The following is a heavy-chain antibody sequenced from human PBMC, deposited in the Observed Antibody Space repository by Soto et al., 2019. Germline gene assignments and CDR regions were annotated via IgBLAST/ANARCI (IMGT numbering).Heavy chain of an antibody. V-gene: IGHV1-69*13. CDR3: AKAYYYDRSGYPPLDY. D-gene: IGHD3-22*01. Sequence: SVKVSCKASGGTFSSYAISWVRQAPGQGLEWMGGIIPIFGTANYAQKFQGRVTITADESTSTAYMELSSLRAEDTAVYHCAKAYYYDRSGYPPLDYWGQGTLVTVSS. CDR2: IIPIFGTA. J-gene: IGHJ4*02. CDR1: GGTFSSYA.